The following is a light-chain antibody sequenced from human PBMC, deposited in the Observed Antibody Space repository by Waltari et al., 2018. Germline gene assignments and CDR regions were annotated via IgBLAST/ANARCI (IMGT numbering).Light chain of an antibody. CDR3: AAWDDSLNGHVV. CDR1: SSNTGRNT. CDR2: SNS. V-gene: IGLV1-44*01. J-gene: IGLJ2*01. Sequence: QSVLTQPPSASGTPGQRVTLSCSGSSSNTGRNTVHWYQRLPGTAPKHLIYSNSQRPSGVPDRVSGSKSGTSASLAISGLQSEDEADYYCAAWDDSLNGHVVFGGGTKLTVL.